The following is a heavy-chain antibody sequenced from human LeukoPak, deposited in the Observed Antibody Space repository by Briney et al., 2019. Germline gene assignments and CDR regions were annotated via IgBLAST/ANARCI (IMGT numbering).Heavy chain of an antibody. D-gene: IGHD3-10*01. CDR3: ARGGDVTMVRGVIINPHTSVSWFDP. CDR2: ISAYNGNT. Sequence: GASVKVSCKASGYTFTSYGISWVRQAPGQGLEWMGWISAYNGNTNYAQKLQGRVTMTTDTSTSTAYMELRSLRSDATAVYYCARGGDVTMVRGVIINPHTSVSWFDPWGQGTLVTVSS. J-gene: IGHJ5*02. V-gene: IGHV1-18*01. CDR1: GYTFTSYG.